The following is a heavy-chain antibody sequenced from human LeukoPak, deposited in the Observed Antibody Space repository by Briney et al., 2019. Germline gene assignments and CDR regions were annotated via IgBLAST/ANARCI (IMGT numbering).Heavy chain of an antibody. V-gene: IGHV5-51*01. CDR1: GYSFTTYW. J-gene: IGHJ5*02. CDR2: INPDDSDT. CDR3: ARQRGASGTVNWFDP. D-gene: IGHD3-10*01. Sequence: GEPLKISCETSGYSFTTYWICCVRQRPGTGVECVGAINPDDSDTRSSPSFQGQVAISADRSIRTGYLKWNRLKASDTRMYYCARQRGASGTVNWFDPWGQGTLVTVFS.